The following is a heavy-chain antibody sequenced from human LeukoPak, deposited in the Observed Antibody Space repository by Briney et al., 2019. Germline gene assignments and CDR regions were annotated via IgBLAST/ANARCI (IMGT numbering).Heavy chain of an antibody. CDR3: ARGSRRWFDP. J-gene: IGHJ5*02. V-gene: IGHV4-34*01. Sequence: SETLSLTCAVYGGSFSGYYWSWIRQPPGKGLEWIGEINHSGSTNYNPSLKSRVTISVDTSKNQFSLKLSSVTAADTAVYYCARGSRRWFDPWGQGTLVTVSS. CDR2: INHSGST. CDR1: GGSFSGYY.